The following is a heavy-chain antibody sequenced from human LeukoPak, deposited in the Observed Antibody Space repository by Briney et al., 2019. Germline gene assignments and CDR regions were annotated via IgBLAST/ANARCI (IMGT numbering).Heavy chain of an antibody. CDR1: GGTFSSYA. J-gene: IGHJ3*02. CDR2: IIPILGIA. D-gene: IGHD3-22*01. CDR3: ARVGYYDSSGYYCRAFDI. Sequence: SVKVSCKASGGTFSSYAISWVRQAPGQGLEWMGRIIPILGIANYAQKFQGRVTITADKSTSTAYMELSSLRSEDTAVYYCARVGYYDSSGYYCRAFDIWGQGTMVTVSS. V-gene: IGHV1-69*04.